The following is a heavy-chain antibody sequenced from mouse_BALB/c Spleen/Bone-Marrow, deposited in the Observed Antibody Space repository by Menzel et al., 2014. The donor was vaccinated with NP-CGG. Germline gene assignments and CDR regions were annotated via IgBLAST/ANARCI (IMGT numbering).Heavy chain of an antibody. CDR2: SRNKANDYTT. J-gene: IGHJ1*01. D-gene: IGHD1-1*01. Sequence: EVQVVESGGGLVQPGGSLRLSCATSGFTFXDFYMEWVRQPPGKRLEWIAASRNKANDYTTEYSASVKGRFIVSRDTSQSILYLQMNALRAEDTAIYYCARDYYGSSYDWYFGVWGAGTTVTVSS. V-gene: IGHV7-1*02. CDR3: ARDYYGSSYDWYFGV. CDR1: GFTFXDFY.